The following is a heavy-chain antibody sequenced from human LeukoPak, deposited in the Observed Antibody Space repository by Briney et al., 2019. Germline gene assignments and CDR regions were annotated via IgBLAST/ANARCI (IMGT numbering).Heavy chain of an antibody. D-gene: IGHD3-10*01. CDR1: GYSFTSYW. Sequence: GESLKISCKGSGYSFTSYWIGWVRQMPGKGLAWMGSIYPNDSDTRYSPSFQGQVTISADKSISTAYLQWSSLKASDTAMYYCARQPTSMVRGIIITDYYFDYWGQGTLVTVSS. V-gene: IGHV5-51*01. CDR2: IYPNDSDT. J-gene: IGHJ4*02. CDR3: ARQPTSMVRGIIITDYYFDY.